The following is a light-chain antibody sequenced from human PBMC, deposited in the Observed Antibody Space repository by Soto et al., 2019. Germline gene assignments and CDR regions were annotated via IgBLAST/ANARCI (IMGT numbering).Light chain of an antibody. CDR2: DIS. CDR3: QQYNNWPS. V-gene: IGKV3-15*01. Sequence: EVVMTQSPATLSVSPGERATLSCRASQTVSRNLAWYQQRPGQAPRLLIYDISNRAAGVQARFIGSGSETEFTLTIRSLQSEDFAVYFCQQYNNWPSFGQGTRLEIK. CDR1: QTVSRN. J-gene: IGKJ5*01.